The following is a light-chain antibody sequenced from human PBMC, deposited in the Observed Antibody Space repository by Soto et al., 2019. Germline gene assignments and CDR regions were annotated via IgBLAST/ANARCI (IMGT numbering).Light chain of an antibody. CDR1: QSVSSN. Sequence: EIVMTQSPATLSVSPGERATLYCRGSQSVSSNLAWYQQKPGQAPGLLIYGASTRATGIPARFSGGGSGTEFTLTISSLQSEDSAVYYCQQYYNWPPYTFGQGTKLEIK. CDR3: QQYYNWPPYT. V-gene: IGKV3-15*01. J-gene: IGKJ2*01. CDR2: GAS.